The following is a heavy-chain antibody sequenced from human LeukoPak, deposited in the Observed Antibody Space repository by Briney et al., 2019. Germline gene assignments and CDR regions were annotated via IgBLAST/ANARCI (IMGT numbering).Heavy chain of an antibody. J-gene: IGHJ3*02. D-gene: IGHD1-26*01. CDR3: AKGDLQSGSYYGGDAFDI. Sequence: GGSLRLSCAASGFTFSNYAMRWVRQAPGKGLEWVSGISGSGDSTYYADSVKGRFTISRDNSKNTPYLQMNSLRAEDTAVYYCAKGDLQSGSYYGGDAFDIWGQGTMVTVSS. CDR1: GFTFSNYA. CDR2: ISGSGDST. V-gene: IGHV3-23*01.